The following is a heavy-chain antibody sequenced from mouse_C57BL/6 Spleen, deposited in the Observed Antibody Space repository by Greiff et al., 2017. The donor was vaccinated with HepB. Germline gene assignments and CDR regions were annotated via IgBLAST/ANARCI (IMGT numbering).Heavy chain of an antibody. J-gene: IGHJ1*03. V-gene: IGHV5-15*01. CDR3: ARLGYYGSSWYFDV. CDR1: GFTFSDYG. D-gene: IGHD1-1*01. Sequence: EVNVVESGGGLVQPGGSLKLSCAASGFTFSDYGMAWVRQAPRKGPEWVAFISNLAYSIYYADTVTGRFTISRENAKNTLYLEMSSLRSEDTAMYYCARLGYYGSSWYFDVWGTGTTVTVSS. CDR2: ISNLAYSI.